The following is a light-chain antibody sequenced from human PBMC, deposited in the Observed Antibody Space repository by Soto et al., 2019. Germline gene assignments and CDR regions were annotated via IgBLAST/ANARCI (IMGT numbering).Light chain of an antibody. Sequence: EIVMTQSPATLTVSPGERATLSCRASQSVSGNLAWYQQKPGQAPRLLIYAASTRATGIPARFSGSGSGTEFTLTISSLQSEDFAVYYCQQYNNWPPITFGPGTKVDIK. J-gene: IGKJ3*01. CDR2: AAS. CDR1: QSVSGN. V-gene: IGKV3-15*01. CDR3: QQYNNWPPIT.